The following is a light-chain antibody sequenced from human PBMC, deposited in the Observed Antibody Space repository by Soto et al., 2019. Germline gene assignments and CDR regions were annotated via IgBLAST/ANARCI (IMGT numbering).Light chain of an antibody. V-gene: IGKV2-30*01. CDR2: KVS. J-gene: IGKJ2*01. CDR3: MQATHWPYT. CDR1: QSLAFTDGNTY. Sequence: DVVMTQSPLSLPVTLGQPASISCRSSQSLAFTDGNTYLSWFHQRPGQSPRRLIYKVSNRDSGVPDRFSGSASGTDFTLQITRVEADDVGIYYCMQATHWPYTFGRGTKLEIK.